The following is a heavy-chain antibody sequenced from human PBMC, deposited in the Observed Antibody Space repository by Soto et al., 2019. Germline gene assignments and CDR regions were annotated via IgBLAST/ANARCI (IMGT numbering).Heavy chain of an antibody. CDR2: IYYSGST. V-gene: IGHV4-59*01. J-gene: IGHJ4*02. CDR1: GASISNYY. D-gene: IGHD3-22*01. CDR3: ARYYDSSGYALGPFDY. Sequence: PSETLSLTCTIFGASISNYYWSWIRQPPGKGLEWIGYIYYSGSTNYNPSLKSRVTISVDTSKNQFSLKLSSVTAADTAVYYCARYYDSSGYALGPFDYWGQGTLVTVSS.